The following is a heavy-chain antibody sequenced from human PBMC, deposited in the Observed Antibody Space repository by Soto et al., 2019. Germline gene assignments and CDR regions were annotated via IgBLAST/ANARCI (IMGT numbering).Heavy chain of an antibody. CDR2: ISYDGGDF. CDR1: GFAFSTYG. Sequence: LRLSCAASGFAFSTYGMHWVRQAPGKGLEWVALISYDGGDFYYADSVKGRFTISRDNSKHTLSLQMDSLRVEDTAVYYCAKDFGAWSDSWGQGTLVTVSS. J-gene: IGHJ5*01. D-gene: IGHD3-10*01. V-gene: IGHV3-30*18. CDR3: AKDFGAWSDS.